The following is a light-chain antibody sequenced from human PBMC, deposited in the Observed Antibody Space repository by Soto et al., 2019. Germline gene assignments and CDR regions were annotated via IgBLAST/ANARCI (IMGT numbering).Light chain of an antibody. CDR1: QSVRSD. CDR3: QQYGSSPQWT. Sequence: EIVITQSPATLSVSPGERATLSCRASQSVRSDVVWYQQKPGPAPRLLIYDASSRATGIPDRFSGGGSGTDFTLTISRLEPEDFAVYYCQQYGSSPQWTFGQGTKVDIK. J-gene: IGKJ1*01. V-gene: IGKV3-20*01. CDR2: DAS.